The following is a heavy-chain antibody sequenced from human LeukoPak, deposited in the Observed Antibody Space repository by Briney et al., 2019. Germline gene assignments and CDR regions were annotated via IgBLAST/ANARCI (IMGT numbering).Heavy chain of an antibody. Sequence: PGGSLRLSCAASGFTFSSYSMNWVRQAPGKGLEWVSSISSSSSSYIYYADSVKGRFTISRDNAKNSLYLQMNSLRAEDTAVYYCASHKITMVRGVIIRSGMDVWGQGATVTVSS. CDR1: GFTFSSYS. V-gene: IGHV3-21*01. CDR2: ISSSSSSYI. D-gene: IGHD3-10*01. J-gene: IGHJ6*02. CDR3: ASHKITMVRGVIIRSGMDV.